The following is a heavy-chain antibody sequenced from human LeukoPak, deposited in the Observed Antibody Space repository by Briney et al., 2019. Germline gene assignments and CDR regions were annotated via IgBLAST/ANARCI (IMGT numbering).Heavy chain of an antibody. CDR3: ARKLSTTVTNHFDY. D-gene: IGHD4-17*01. V-gene: IGHV4-39*07. CDR2: IYYSGTT. Sequence: PSETLSLTCTVSGGSISSGTYYWGWVRQPPGKGLEWIGTIYYSGTTYYNPPLKSRLTISVDMSKNQFSLKLSSVTAADTAVYYCARKLSTTVTNHFDYWGQGTLVTVSS. CDR1: GGSISSGTYY. J-gene: IGHJ4*02.